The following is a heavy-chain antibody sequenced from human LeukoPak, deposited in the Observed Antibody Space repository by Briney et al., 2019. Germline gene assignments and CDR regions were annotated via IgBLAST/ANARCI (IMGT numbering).Heavy chain of an antibody. D-gene: IGHD3-10*01. V-gene: IGHV1-46*01. CDR3: ARSLTIREGDAFDI. CDR1: GYTSTSYY. Sequence: ASVKVSCKASGYTSTSYYMHWVRQAPGQGLEWMGIINPSGGSTSYAQKFQGRVTMTRDTSISTAYMELSRLRSDDTAVYYCARSLTIREGDAFDIWGQGTMVTVSS. J-gene: IGHJ3*02. CDR2: INPSGGST.